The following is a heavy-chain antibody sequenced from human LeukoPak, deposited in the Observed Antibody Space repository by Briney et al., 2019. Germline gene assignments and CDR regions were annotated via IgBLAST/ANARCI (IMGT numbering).Heavy chain of an antibody. CDR1: GFTLSSYS. J-gene: IGHJ4*02. V-gene: IGHV3-21*01. CDR2: IRSSSSYI. Sequence: PGGSLRLSCAASGFTLSSYSMKSVRQPRGKGLEWVSSIRSSSSYIYYADSVKGRFTISRDNAKNSLYLQMNSLRAEDTAVYYCAREVGGYSYGIFDYWGQGTLVTVSS. CDR3: AREVGGYSYGIFDY. D-gene: IGHD5-18*01.